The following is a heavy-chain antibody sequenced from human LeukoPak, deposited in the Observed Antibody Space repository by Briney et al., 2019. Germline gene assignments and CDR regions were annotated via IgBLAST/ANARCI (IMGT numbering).Heavy chain of an antibody. J-gene: IGHJ3*02. CDR3: ARPGGGLTTVTRGGAFDI. Sequence: ASVKVSCKASGYTFTGYYMRWVRQAPGQGLEWMGWINPNSGGTNYAQKFQGRVTMTRDTSISTAYMELSRLRSDDTAVYYCARPGGGLTTVTRGGAFDIWGQGTMVTVSS. CDR2: INPNSGGT. CDR1: GYTFTGYY. V-gene: IGHV1-2*02. D-gene: IGHD4-17*01.